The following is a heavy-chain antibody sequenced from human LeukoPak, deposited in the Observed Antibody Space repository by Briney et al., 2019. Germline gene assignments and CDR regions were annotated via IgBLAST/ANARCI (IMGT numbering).Heavy chain of an antibody. J-gene: IGHJ4*02. CDR3: ARGFVEQKDPFDY. CDR2: IYYSGNT. D-gene: IGHD3-10*01. CDR1: GGSISSYY. V-gene: IGHV4-59*01. Sequence: SETLSLTYTVSGGSISSYYWSWIRQPPGKGLEWIGYIYYSGNTNYNPSLKSRVIISVDTSKNQFSLKMSSVTAADTAVYYCARGFVEQKDPFDYWGQGTLVTVSS.